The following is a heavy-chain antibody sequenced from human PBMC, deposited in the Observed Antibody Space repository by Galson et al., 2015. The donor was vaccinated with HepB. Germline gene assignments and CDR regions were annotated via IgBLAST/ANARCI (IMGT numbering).Heavy chain of an antibody. V-gene: IGHV4-59*08. Sequence: SETLSLTCTVSGGSISSYYWSWIRQPPGKGLEWIGYIYYSGSTNYNPSLKSRVTISVDTSKNQSSLKLSSVTAADTAVYYCARSALIYGGPPYNWFDPWGQGTLVTVSS. CDR2: IYYSGST. CDR3: ARSALIYGGPPYNWFDP. CDR1: GGSISSYY. D-gene: IGHD4/OR15-4a*01. J-gene: IGHJ5*02.